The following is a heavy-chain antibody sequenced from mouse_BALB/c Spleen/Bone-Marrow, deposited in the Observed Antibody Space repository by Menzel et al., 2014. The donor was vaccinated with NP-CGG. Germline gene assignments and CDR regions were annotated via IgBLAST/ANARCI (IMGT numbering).Heavy chain of an antibody. CDR1: GYTFTSYW. CDR3: TTGGNDWFAY. D-gene: IGHD2-1*01. J-gene: IGHJ3*01. Sequence: QVQLQQSGPELAKPGASVKMSCRASGYTFTSYWMNWVKQRPVQGLEWIGYINPTSGYTEYNQKFKDKATLTTDKSTSTAYKQLSSLTSEDSAVYYSTTGGNDWFAYWGQGTLVTVSA. V-gene: IGHV1-7*01. CDR2: INPTSGYT.